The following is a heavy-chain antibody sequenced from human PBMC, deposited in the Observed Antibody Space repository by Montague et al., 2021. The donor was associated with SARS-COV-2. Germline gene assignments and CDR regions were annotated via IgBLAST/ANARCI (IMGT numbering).Heavy chain of an antibody. CDR1: GGSFSGYY. D-gene: IGHD1-26*01. CDR3: ARGRVVGALAFYYYYGMDV. CDR2: INHSGST. Sequence: SETLSLTCAAYGGSFSGYYWSWIRQPPGKGLEWIGEINHSGSTNYNPSLKSRVTISVDTSKNQFSLKLSSVTAADTAVYYCARGRVVGALAFYYYYGMDVWGQGTRSPSP. V-gene: IGHV4-34*01. J-gene: IGHJ6*02.